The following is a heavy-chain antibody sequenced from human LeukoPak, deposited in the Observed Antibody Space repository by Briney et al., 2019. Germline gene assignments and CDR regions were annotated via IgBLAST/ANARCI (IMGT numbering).Heavy chain of an antibody. CDR1: GYSISSGYY. CDR2: IYYSGST. J-gene: IGHJ5*02. D-gene: IGHD4-17*01. Sequence: SETLSLTCTVSGYSISSGYYWGWIRQPPGKGLEWIGSIYYSGSTYYNPSLKSRVTISVDTSKNQFSLKLSSVTAADTAVYYCARLRYNWFDPWGQGTLVTVSS. V-gene: IGHV4-38-2*02. CDR3: ARLRYNWFDP.